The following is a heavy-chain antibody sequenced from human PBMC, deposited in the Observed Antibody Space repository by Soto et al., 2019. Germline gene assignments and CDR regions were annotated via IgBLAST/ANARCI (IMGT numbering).Heavy chain of an antibody. D-gene: IGHD3-16*01. Sequence: PSETLSLTCAVSGGSISSSNWWSWVRQPPGKGLEWIGEIYHSGSTNYNPSLKSRVTISVDTSKNQFSLKLSSVTAADTAVYYCARVRALRGYYYYYGMDVWGQGTTVTVSS. J-gene: IGHJ6*02. CDR1: GGSISSSNW. V-gene: IGHV4-4*02. CDR2: IYHSGST. CDR3: ARVRALRGYYYYYGMDV.